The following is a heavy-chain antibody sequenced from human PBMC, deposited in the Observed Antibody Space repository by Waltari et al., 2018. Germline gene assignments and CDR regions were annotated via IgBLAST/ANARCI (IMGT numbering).Heavy chain of an antibody. V-gene: IGHV4-39*01. CDR2: GSYNGAT. D-gene: IGHD5-12*01. CDR3: ATYIGASIGTAAFDV. J-gene: IGHJ3*01. CDR1: GGSIITDRHY. Sequence: QLQLQESGPGLLKPSETLSLTCSVSGGSIITDRHYWGWIRQPPGQGLEWIGTGSYNGATYSSPSLKIRVTLSRDTSKNQLSLTLGSVTATDTAVYYCATYIGASIGTAAFDVWGQGTLVSVSS.